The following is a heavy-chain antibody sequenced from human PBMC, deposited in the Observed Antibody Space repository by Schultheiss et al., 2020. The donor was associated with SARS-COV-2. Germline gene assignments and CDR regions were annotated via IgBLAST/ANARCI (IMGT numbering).Heavy chain of an antibody. CDR3: AAWGAYCGGDCYLTTKDDAFDI. J-gene: IGHJ3*02. CDR2: IYPGDSDT. V-gene: IGHV5-51*01. CDR1: GYSFTSYW. D-gene: IGHD2-21*01. Sequence: GESLKISCKGSGYSFTSYWIGWVRQMPGKGLEWMGIIYPGDSDTRYSPSFQGQVTISADKSISTAYLQWSSLKASDTAMYYCAAWGAYCGGDCYLTTKDDAFDIWGQGTMVTVSS.